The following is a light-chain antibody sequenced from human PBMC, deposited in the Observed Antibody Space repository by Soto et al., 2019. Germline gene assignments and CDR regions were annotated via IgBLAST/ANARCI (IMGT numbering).Light chain of an antibody. Sequence: QSVLTQPRSGSGSPGQSVTISCTGTSRDVGGYNYVSWYQQHTAKAPKLTIYEVSNRPSWVSDRLYGSKSGNTASLTISGLQAEDEADYYCCSYAGSYTLVFGTGTKVTVL. J-gene: IGLJ1*01. V-gene: IGLV2-11*01. CDR3: CSYAGSYTLV. CDR1: SRDVGGYNY. CDR2: EVS.